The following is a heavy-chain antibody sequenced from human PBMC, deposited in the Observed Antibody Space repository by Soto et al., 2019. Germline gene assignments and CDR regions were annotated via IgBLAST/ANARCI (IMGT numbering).Heavy chain of an antibody. V-gene: IGHV1-69*12. Sequence: QVQLVQSGAEVKKPGSSVKVSCKASGGTFSSYAISWVRQAPGQGLEWMGGIIPIFCTANYAQKFQGRVTITADESTSTAYMELISLRSEDTAVYYCARVGVATITLDYWGQGSLVTVSS. CDR3: ARVGVATITLDY. J-gene: IGHJ4*02. CDR1: GGTFSSYA. D-gene: IGHD5-12*01. CDR2: IIPIFCTA.